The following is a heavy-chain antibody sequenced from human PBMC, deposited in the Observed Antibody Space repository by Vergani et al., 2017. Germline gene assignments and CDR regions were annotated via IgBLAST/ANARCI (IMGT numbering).Heavy chain of an antibody. CDR2: IHHSGDT. Sequence: QVQLQESGPGLVKPSETLTLTCDVSDSSIMTNPYWCLFRQSPGKGLEWIGCIHHSGDTHYNSSLKSRVSISIVSSSKFSLSLTSVTAADTAIYYCARHRGSGGFFTSSYFYGMDVWGHGTTVTVSS. D-gene: IGHD3-10*01. J-gene: IGHJ6*02. CDR1: DSSIMTNPY. CDR3: ARHRGSGGFFTSSYFYGMDV. V-gene: IGHV4-38-2*01.